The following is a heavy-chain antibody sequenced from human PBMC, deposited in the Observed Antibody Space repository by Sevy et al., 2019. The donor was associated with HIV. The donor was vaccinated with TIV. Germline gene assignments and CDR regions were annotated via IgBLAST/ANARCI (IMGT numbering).Heavy chain of an antibody. J-gene: IGHJ4*02. CDR2: ISSSGSTI. CDR3: ARGTYYYDSSGYYYPLLFDY. V-gene: IGHV3-48*03. CDR1: GFTFSSYE. D-gene: IGHD3-22*01. Sequence: GGSLRLSCAASGFTFSSYEMNWVRQAPGKGLEWVSYISSSGSTIYYVDSVKGRFTISRDNAKNSLYLQMNSLRAEDTAVYYCARGTYYYDSSGYYYPLLFDYWGQGTLVTVSS.